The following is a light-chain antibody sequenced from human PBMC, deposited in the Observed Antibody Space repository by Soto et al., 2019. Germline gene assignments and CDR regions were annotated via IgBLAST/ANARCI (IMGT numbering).Light chain of an antibody. CDR2: DAS. V-gene: IGKV1-5*01. CDR3: QPYNRRT. J-gene: IGKJ1*01. Sequence: DIQMTQSPSTLSASVGDRVTITCRASQSISSWLAWYQQKPGKAPKLLIYDASSLESGVPSRFSGSGSGTEFTLTISSLQHDDFATYYCQPYNRRTFGQGTKVEIK. CDR1: QSISSW.